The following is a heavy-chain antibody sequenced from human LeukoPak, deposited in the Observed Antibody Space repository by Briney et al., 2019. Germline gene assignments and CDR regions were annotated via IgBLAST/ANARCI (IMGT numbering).Heavy chain of an antibody. CDR3: ARDATMIVVVNALDI. V-gene: IGHV1-2*02. J-gene: IGHJ3*02. CDR2: INPNSGGT. D-gene: IGHD3-22*01. CDR1: GYTFTGYY. Sequence: ASVKVSCKASGYTFTGYYMHWVRQAPGQGLEWMGWINPNSGGTNYAQKFQGRVTMTRDTSISTAYMELSRLRSDDTAVYYCARDATMIVVVNALDIWGQGTMVTVSS.